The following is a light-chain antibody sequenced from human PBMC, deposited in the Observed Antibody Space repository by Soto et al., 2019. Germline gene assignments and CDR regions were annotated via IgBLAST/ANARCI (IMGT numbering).Light chain of an antibody. CDR3: QQYNNWPLFT. CDR1: QSVSSN. Sequence: EIVMTQSQATLSVSPGERATLSCRASQSVSSNLDWYQQKPGQAPRLLIYGASTRATGIPARFSGSGSGTEFTRTISSLQSEDFAVYYCQQYNNWPLFTFGPGTKVDIK. V-gene: IGKV3-15*01. J-gene: IGKJ3*01. CDR2: GAS.